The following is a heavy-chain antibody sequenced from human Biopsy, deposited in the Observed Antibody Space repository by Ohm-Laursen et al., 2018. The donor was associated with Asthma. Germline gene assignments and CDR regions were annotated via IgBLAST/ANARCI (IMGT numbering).Heavy chain of an antibody. Sequence: TLSLTCAVSGDSIDSGDYSWTWIRQSPGVGLEWIGYIYRNGDTYYNPTLKNRVTISIDRSKNQFSLRLRSVTVADTAVYFCARNLPGYTYGPFEDWGQGTLVTVSS. CDR3: ARNLPGYTYGPFED. V-gene: IGHV4-30-2*06. D-gene: IGHD5-18*01. J-gene: IGHJ4*02. CDR1: GDSIDSGDYS. CDR2: IYRNGDT.